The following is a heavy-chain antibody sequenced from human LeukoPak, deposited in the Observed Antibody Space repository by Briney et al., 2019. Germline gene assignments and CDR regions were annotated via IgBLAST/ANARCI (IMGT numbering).Heavy chain of an antibody. D-gene: IGHD3-16*01. V-gene: IGHV3-30-3*01. J-gene: IGHJ4*02. Sequence: GGSLRLSCAASGFTFSSYAMHWVRQAPGKGLEWVAVISYDGSNKYYADSVKGRFTFSRDNAKNSLYLQMNSLRAEDTAVYYCARLGEKVDLDYWGQGTLVTVSS. CDR2: ISYDGSNK. CDR3: ARLGEKVDLDY. CDR1: GFTFSSYA.